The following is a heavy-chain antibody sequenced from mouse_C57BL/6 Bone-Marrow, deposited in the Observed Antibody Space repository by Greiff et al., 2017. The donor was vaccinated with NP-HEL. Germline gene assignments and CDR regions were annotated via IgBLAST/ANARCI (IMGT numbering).Heavy chain of an antibody. J-gene: IGHJ3*01. CDR3: TTFYDYDDAY. Sequence: EVQLQQSGAELVRPGASVKLSCTASGFNIKDDYMHWVKQRPEQGLEWIGWIDPENGDTEYASKFQGKATITADTSSNTAYLQLSSLTSEDTAVYYCTTFYDYDDAYWGQGTLVTVSA. D-gene: IGHD2-4*01. V-gene: IGHV14-4*01. CDR1: GFNIKDDY. CDR2: IDPENGDT.